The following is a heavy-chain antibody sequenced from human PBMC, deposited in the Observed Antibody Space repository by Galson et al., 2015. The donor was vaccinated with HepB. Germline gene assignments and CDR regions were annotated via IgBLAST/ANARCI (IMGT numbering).Heavy chain of an antibody. Sequence: LSLTCAVYGGSFSGYYWSWIRQPPGKGLEWIGEINHSGSTNYNPSLKSRVTISVDTSKNQFSLKLSSVTAADTAVYYCARVTGTTVTTRYYYYYMDVWGKGTTVTVSS. CDR3: ARVTGTTVTTRYYYYYMDV. CDR1: GGSFSGYY. CDR2: INHSGST. V-gene: IGHV4-34*01. D-gene: IGHD4-17*01. J-gene: IGHJ6*03.